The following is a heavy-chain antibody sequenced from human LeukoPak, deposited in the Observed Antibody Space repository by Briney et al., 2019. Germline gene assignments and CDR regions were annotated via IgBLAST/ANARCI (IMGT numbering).Heavy chain of an antibody. CDR3: ARVRRHYDSSGYYPYYGMDV. V-gene: IGHV4-34*01. Sequence: PSETLSLTCAVYGGSFSGYYWSWIRQPPGKGLEWIGEINHSGSTNYNPSLKSRVTISVDTSKNQFSLKLSSVTAADTAVYYCARVRRHYDSSGYYPYYGMDVWGQGTTVTVSS. J-gene: IGHJ6*02. CDR1: GGSFSGYY. D-gene: IGHD3-22*01. CDR2: INHSGST.